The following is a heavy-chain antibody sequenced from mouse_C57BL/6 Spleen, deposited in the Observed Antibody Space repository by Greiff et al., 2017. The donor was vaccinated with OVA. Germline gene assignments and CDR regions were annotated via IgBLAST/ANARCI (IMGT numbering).Heavy chain of an antibody. Sequence: EVMLVESGGDLVKPGGSLKLSCAASGFTFSSYGMSWVRQTPDKRLEWVATISSGGSYTYYPDSVKGRFTISRDNAKNTLYLQMSSLKSEDTAMYYCARHHDYYGSSYFDYWGQGTTLTVSS. CDR2: ISSGGSYT. D-gene: IGHD1-1*01. J-gene: IGHJ2*01. V-gene: IGHV5-6*01. CDR1: GFTFSSYG. CDR3: ARHHDYYGSSYFDY.